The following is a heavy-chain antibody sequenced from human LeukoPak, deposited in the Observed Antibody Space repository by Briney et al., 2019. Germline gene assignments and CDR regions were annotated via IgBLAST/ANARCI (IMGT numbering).Heavy chain of an antibody. CDR1: GGSFSGYY. CDR2: INHSGST. J-gene: IGHJ4*02. CDR3: ARNRRGPAAIDY. D-gene: IGHD2-2*01. Sequence: PSETLSLTCAVYGGSFSGYYWSWIRQPPGKGLEWIGEINHSGSTNYNPPLKSRVTISVDTSKNQFSLKLSSVTAADTAVYYCARNRRGPAAIDYWGQGTLVTVSS. V-gene: IGHV4-34*01.